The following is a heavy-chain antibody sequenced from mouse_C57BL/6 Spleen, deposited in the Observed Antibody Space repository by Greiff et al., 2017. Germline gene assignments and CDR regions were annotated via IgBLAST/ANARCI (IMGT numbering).Heavy chain of an antibody. V-gene: IGHV1-4*01. CDR3: AREAGYYFDY. CDR1: GYTFTSYT. Sequence: QVQLQQSGAELARPGASVKMSCKASGYTFTSYTMHWVKQRPGQGLGWIGYINPSSGYTKYNQKFKDKATLTADKSSSTAYMQLSSLTSEDSAVYYCAREAGYYFDYWGQGTTLTVSS. CDR2: INPSSGYT. J-gene: IGHJ2*01.